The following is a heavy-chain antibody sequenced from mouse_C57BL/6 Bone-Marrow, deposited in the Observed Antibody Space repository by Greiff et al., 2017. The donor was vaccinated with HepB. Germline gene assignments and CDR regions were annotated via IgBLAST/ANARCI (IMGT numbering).Heavy chain of an antibody. CDR2: IYPRSGNT. J-gene: IGHJ4*01. CDR3: ARRCYYAMDY. Sequence: QVQLKESGAELARPGASVKLSCKASGYTFTSYGISWVKQRTGQGLEWIGEIYPRSGNTYYNEKLKGKATLTADKSSSTAYMELRSLTSEDSAVYFCARRCYYAMDYWGQGTSVTVSS. CDR1: GYTFTSYG. V-gene: IGHV1-81*01.